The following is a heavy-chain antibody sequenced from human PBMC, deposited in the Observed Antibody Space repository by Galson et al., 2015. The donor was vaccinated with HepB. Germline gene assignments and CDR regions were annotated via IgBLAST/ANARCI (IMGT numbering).Heavy chain of an antibody. CDR2: IRSKANSYAA. Sequence: SLRLSCAAFGFTFSGSSMHWVRQASGKGLEWIGRIRSKANSYAAAYAASVKGRFTISRDDSKNTAYLQMNSLKTEDTAVYYCTGRDDFWSGSSDYWGRGTLVTVSS. J-gene: IGHJ4*02. CDR1: GFTFSGSS. CDR3: TGRDDFWSGSSDY. D-gene: IGHD3-3*01. V-gene: IGHV3-73*01.